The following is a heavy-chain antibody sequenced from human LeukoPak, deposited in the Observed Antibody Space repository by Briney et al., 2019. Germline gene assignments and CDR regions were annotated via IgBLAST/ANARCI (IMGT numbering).Heavy chain of an antibody. J-gene: IGHJ6*03. CDR3: ARVSRGVINYYYYYMDV. V-gene: IGHV3-7*01. D-gene: IGHD3-10*01. CDR2: IKQDGGEK. CDR1: GFTFSSYW. Sequence: PGGSLRLSCAASGFTFSSYWMSWVRQAPGKGLEWVANIKQDGGEKYYVDSVKGRFTISRDNAKNSLYLQMNSLRAEDTAVYYCARVSRGVINYYYYYMDVWGKGTTVTVSS.